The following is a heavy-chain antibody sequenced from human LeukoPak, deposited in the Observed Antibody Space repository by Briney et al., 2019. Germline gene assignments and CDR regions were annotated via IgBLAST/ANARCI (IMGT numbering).Heavy chain of an antibody. V-gene: IGHV3-23*01. CDR1: GFTFSTYA. CDR2: IRSSGVDT. D-gene: IGHD1-26*01. J-gene: IGHJ4*02. CDR3: AKGINSGSYYYFDY. Sequence: GGSLRLSCAASGFTFSTYAMNWVRQAPGKGLGWVSSIRSSGVDTYYADSVEGRFTISRDNSKNTLYLQMNSLRVEDTAIYYCAKGINSGSYYYFDYWGQGTLATVFS.